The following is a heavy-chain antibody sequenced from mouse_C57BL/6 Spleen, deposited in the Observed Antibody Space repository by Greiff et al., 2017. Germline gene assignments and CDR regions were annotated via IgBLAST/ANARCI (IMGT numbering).Heavy chain of an antibody. CDR2: IYPGSGST. CDR1: GYTFTSYW. J-gene: IGHJ2*01. V-gene: IGHV1-55*01. CDR3: ARDGGLQRNDY. Sequence: QVQLQQSGAELVKPGASVKMSCKASGYTFTSYWITWVKQRPGQGLEWIGDIYPGSGSTNYHEKFKSKATLTVDTSSSTAYMQLSSLTSEDSAVYYCARDGGLQRNDYGGQGTTLTVSS. D-gene: IGHD1-1*01.